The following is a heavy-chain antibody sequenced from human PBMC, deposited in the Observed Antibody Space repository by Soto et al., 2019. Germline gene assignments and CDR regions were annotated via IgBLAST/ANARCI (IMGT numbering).Heavy chain of an antibody. V-gene: IGHV4-31*03. CDR3: ARADRTLYDSSGYYHY. J-gene: IGHJ4*02. CDR1: GGSISSGGYY. CDR2: IYDSGST. Sequence: QVQLQESGPGLVKPSQTLSLTCTVSGGSISSGGYYWSWIRQHPGKGLEWIGYIYDSGSTYYNPSLKTRVTISVDTSKNQFSLKLSSVTAADTAVYYCARADRTLYDSSGYYHYWGQGTLGTVSS. D-gene: IGHD3-22*01.